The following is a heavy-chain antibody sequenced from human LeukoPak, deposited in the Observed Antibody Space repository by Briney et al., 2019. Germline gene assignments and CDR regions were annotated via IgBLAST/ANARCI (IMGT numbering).Heavy chain of an antibody. CDR1: GFSLSTFW. D-gene: IGHD3-10*01. Sequence: GGSLRLSCAGSGFSLSTFWMHWVRQAPGKGLVWVSRIDYDGSTTTYADSVKGRFTISRDNAKNSLYLQMNSLRAEDTAVYYCARGRLDAGSFDYWGQGTLVTVSS. V-gene: IGHV3-74*01. CDR3: ARGRLDAGSFDY. CDR2: IDYDGSTT. J-gene: IGHJ4*02.